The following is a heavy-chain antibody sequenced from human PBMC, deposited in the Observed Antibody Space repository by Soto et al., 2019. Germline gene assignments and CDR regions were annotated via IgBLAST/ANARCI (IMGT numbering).Heavy chain of an antibody. CDR1: GFTFSTYR. J-gene: IGHJ6*02. D-gene: IGHD4-17*01. V-gene: IGHV3-21*01. Sequence: GGSLRLSCAASGFTFSTYRMNWVRQAPGKGLEWVSYIGSSTSSIDYADSVKGRFTTSRDNAKNSLYLQMNSLRAEDTAVYYCATTTMTTDYYGLDVWGQGTTVTVSS. CDR3: ATTTMTTDYYGLDV. CDR2: IGSSTSSI.